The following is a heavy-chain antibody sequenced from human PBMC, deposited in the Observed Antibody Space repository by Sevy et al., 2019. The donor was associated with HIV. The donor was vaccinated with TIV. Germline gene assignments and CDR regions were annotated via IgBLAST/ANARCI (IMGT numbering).Heavy chain of an antibody. CDR3: ARVLGYSGCYSEDY. V-gene: IGHV4-39*01. Sequence: SENLSLTCTVSGGSISSITHYWAWIRQPPGKGLEWVGNIYHSGSTYYNPSLKSRVIISVDTSRNQFSLKLTSVTAADTAVYYCARVLGYSGCYSEDYWGQGTLVTVSS. CDR1: GGSISSITHY. CDR2: IYHSGST. D-gene: IGHD1-26*01. J-gene: IGHJ4*02.